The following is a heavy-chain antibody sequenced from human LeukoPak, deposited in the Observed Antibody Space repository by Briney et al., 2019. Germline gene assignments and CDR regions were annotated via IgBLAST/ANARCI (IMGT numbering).Heavy chain of an antibody. CDR2: IWYDGSNK. CDR1: GFTFCSYG. V-gene: IGHV3-33*01. Sequence: GGSLRLSCAASGFTFCSYGMHWVRQAPGKGLEWVAVIWYDGSNKYYADSVKGRFTISRDNSKNTLYLQMNSLRAEDTAVYYCARAWGAGPFDYWGQGTLVTVSS. J-gene: IGHJ4*02. D-gene: IGHD1-26*01. CDR3: ARAWGAGPFDY.